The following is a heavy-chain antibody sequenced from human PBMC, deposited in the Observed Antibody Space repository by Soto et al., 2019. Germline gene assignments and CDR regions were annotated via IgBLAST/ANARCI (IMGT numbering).Heavy chain of an antibody. CDR3: AIDRDYGPDWWFDP. CDR2: IYYSGST. J-gene: IGHJ5*02. CDR1: GGSISRGDYY. Sequence: QVQLQESGPGLVKPSQTLSHPCTVSGGSISRGDYYWRWIRHPPVQRLEWIGYIYYSGSTYYNPCVKIRVTLTVDTSKNQFSLKLSSVTAADTAVYYCAIDRDYGPDWWFDPWGQGTLVTVSS. V-gene: IGHV4-30-4*01. D-gene: IGHD4-17*01.